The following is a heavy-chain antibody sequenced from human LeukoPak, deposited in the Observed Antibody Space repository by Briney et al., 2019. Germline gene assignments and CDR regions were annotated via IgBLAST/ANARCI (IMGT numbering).Heavy chain of an antibody. CDR3: AKERVTMVRGAFAWFDP. D-gene: IGHD3-10*01. CDR1: GFTFSSYG. Sequence: PGGSLRLSCAASGFTFSSYGMHWVRQAPGEGLEWVAFIRYDGSNKYCADSVKGRFTISRDNSKNTLYLQMNSLRAEDTAVYYCAKERVTMVRGAFAWFDPWGQGTLVTVSS. V-gene: IGHV3-30*02. J-gene: IGHJ5*02. CDR2: IRYDGSNK.